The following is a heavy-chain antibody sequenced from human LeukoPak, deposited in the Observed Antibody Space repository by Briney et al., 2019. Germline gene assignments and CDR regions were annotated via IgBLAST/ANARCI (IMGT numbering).Heavy chain of an antibody. D-gene: IGHD6-6*01. CDR1: GYTFTGYY. J-gene: IGHJ4*02. Sequence: ASVKVSCKASGYTFTGYYMHWVRQAPGQGLEWMGWINPNSGGTNYAQKFQGRVTMTRDTSISTAYMELSSLRSEDTAVYYCARGSRSYSSSFDYWGQGTLVTVSS. CDR2: INPNSGGT. V-gene: IGHV1-2*02. CDR3: ARGSRSYSSSFDY.